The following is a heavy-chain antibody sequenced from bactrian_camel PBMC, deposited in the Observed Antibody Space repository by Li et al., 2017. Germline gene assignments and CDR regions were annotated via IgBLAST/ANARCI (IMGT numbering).Heavy chain of an antibody. V-gene: IGHV3S31*01. CDR2: INNGGDNT. CDR1: GFTFSKYA. Sequence: VQLVESGGGLVQPGGSIRLSCAASGFTFSKYAMSWVRQAPGKGLEWVSAINNGGDNTYYTQSVKDRFTISRDNPKNTLYLQLNSLTTEDTAMYYCAKLEGGSWLTLWGQGTQVTVS. D-gene: IGHD6*01. CDR3: AKLEGGSWLTL. J-gene: IGHJ4*01.